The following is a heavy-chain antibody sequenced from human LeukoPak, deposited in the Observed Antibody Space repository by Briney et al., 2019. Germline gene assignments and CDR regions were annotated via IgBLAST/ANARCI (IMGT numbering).Heavy chain of an antibody. J-gene: IGHJ5*02. V-gene: IGHV1-8*01. CDR2: MKPSSGNT. CDR1: GYTFTSYD. D-gene: IGHD3-10*01. Sequence: ASVKVSCKASGYTFTSYDINWVRQATGQGLEWMGWMKPSSGNTGYAQKFQGRVTMTRNTSISTAYMELSSLRSEDTAVYYCARGVRITMVRGVIWFDPWGQGTLVTVSS. CDR3: ARGVRITMVRGVIWFDP.